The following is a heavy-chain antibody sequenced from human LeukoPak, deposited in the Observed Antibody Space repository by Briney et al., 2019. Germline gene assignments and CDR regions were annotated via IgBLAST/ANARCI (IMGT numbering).Heavy chain of an antibody. Sequence: ASVKVSCKASGYTFTTYTMNWVRQAPGQGLEWMGWINTNTGNPTYAQGFTGRFVFSLDTSVSTAYLQISSLKAEDTAVYFCARRQVNYAFDIWGQGTMVTVSS. J-gene: IGHJ3*02. CDR2: INTNTGNP. CDR3: ARRQVNYAFDI. D-gene: IGHD5-24*01. V-gene: IGHV7-4-1*02. CDR1: GYTFTTYT.